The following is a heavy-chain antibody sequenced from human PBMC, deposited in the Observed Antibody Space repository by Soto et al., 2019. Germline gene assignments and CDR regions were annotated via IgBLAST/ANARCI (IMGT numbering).Heavy chain of an antibody. Sequence: PGESLKISCKGSGYSFTSYWIGWLRQVPGKGLEWMGIIYPGDSDTRYSPSFQGQVTISADKSISTAYLQWSSLKASDTAMYYCARIVVVPAATGGYYYYGMDVWGQGTTVTVSS. CDR2: IYPGDSDT. D-gene: IGHD2-2*01. CDR3: ARIVVVPAATGGYYYYGMDV. V-gene: IGHV5-51*01. CDR1: GYSFTSYW. J-gene: IGHJ6*02.